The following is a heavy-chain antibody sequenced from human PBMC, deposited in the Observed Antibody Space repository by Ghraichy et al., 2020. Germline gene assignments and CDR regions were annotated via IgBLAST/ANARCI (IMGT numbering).Heavy chain of an antibody. CDR1: GGSISSSSYY. J-gene: IGHJ6*02. V-gene: IGHV4-39*01. D-gene: IGHD4-11*01. CDR2: IYYSGST. Sequence: SETLSLTCTVSGGSISSSSYYWGWIRQPPGKGLEWIGSIYYSGSTYYNPSLKSRVTISVDTSKNQFSLKLSSVTAADTAVYYCARRYSIYYYGMDVWGQGTTVTVSS. CDR3: ARRYSIYYYGMDV.